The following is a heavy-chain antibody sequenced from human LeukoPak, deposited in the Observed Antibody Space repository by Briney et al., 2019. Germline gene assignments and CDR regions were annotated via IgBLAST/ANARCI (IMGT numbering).Heavy chain of an antibody. D-gene: IGHD3-22*01. Sequence: QAGGSLRLSCAASGFTFNSYAMSWVRQAPGKGLEWVSGISDSGAYTYYSDSVKGRFTISRDNSKNTLYVQMNSLRAEDTAVYYCARHYYDSGVRNGFDIWGQGTMVTVSS. CDR3: ARHYYDSGVRNGFDI. CDR1: GFTFNSYA. CDR2: ISDSGAYT. V-gene: IGHV3-23*01. J-gene: IGHJ3*02.